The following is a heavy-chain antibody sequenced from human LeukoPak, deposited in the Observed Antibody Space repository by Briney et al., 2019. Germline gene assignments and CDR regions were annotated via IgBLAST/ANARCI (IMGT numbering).Heavy chain of an antibody. J-gene: IGHJ4*02. CDR2: ISGSGGST. D-gene: IGHD4-17*01. CDR3: AKGRKRTTVTTFDY. CDR1: GFTFSSYA. Sequence: GGSLRLTCAASGFTFSSYAMSWVRQAPGKGLEWVLAISGSGGSTYYADSVKGRFTISRDNSKNTLYLQMNSLRAEDTAVYYCAKGRKRTTVTTFDYWGQGTLVTVSS. V-gene: IGHV3-23*01.